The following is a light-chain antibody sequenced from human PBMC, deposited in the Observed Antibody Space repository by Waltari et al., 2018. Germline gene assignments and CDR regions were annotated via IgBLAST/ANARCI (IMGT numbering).Light chain of an antibody. Sequence: DILMTQSPDSLAVSLGERATINCKPSQSVLYSSNNKNYLAWYQQKPGRPPKRLIYWASTRESGVPDRFSGSGSGTDFTLTISSLQAEDVAVYYCQEYLTTLHTFGQGTKLEIK. J-gene: IGKJ2*01. CDR3: QEYLTTLHT. CDR2: WAS. CDR1: QSVLYSSNNKNY. V-gene: IGKV4-1*01.